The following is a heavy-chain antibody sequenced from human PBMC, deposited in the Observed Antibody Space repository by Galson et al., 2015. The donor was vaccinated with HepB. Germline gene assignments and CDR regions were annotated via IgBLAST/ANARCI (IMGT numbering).Heavy chain of an antibody. V-gene: IGHV4-34*01. CDR1: GGSFSGYY. Sequence: SETLSLTCAVYGGSFSGYYWSWIRQPPGKGLEWIGEINHSGSTNYNPSLKSRVTISVDTSKNQFSLKLSSVTAADTAVYYCARVGDIEQQLYWYFDLWGRGTLVTVSS. CDR2: INHSGST. CDR3: ARVGDIEQQLYWYFDL. D-gene: IGHD6-13*01. J-gene: IGHJ2*01.